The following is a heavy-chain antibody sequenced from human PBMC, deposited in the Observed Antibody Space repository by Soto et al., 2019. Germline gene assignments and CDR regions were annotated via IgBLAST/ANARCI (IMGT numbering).Heavy chain of an antibody. J-gene: IGHJ6*03. CDR1: GYTFTSYD. CDR3: ARFRTSWPYYYYMDV. D-gene: IGHD2-2*01. Sequence: ASVKVSCKASGYTFTSYDINWVRQATGQGLEWMGWMNPNSGNTGYAQKFQGRVTMTRNTSISTAYMELSSLRSEDTAVYYRARFRTSWPYYYYMDVWGKGTTVTVSS. V-gene: IGHV1-8*01. CDR2: MNPNSGNT.